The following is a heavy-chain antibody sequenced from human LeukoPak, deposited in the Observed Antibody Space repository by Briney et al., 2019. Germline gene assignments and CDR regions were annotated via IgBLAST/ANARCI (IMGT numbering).Heavy chain of an antibody. CDR1: GFTFSIYA. CDR3: ARGVQLWLLGY. J-gene: IGHJ4*02. CDR2: ISGSGGST. Sequence: GGSLRLSCAASGFTFSIYAMSWVRQAPGKGLEWVSAISGSGGSTYYADSVKGRFTISRDNSKNTLYLQMNSLRAEDTAVYYCARGVQLWLLGYWGQGTLVTVSS. V-gene: IGHV3-23*01. D-gene: IGHD5-18*01.